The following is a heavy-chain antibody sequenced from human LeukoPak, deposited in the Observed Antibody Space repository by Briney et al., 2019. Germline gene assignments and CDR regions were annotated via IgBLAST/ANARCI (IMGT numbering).Heavy chain of an antibody. CDR2: ISYDGSDK. D-gene: IGHD5-12*01. Sequence: GGSLRLSCAASGFTFSSYGMHWVRQAPGKGLEWVAVISYDGSDKYSTDSVKGRFTISRDNSKNTLFLQMSGLRAEDTAVYFCAGGYGGSNSSLTTPGAFDIWGQGTMVTVSS. CDR1: GFTFSSYG. J-gene: IGHJ3*02. CDR3: AGGYGGSNSSLTTPGAFDI. V-gene: IGHV3-30*03.